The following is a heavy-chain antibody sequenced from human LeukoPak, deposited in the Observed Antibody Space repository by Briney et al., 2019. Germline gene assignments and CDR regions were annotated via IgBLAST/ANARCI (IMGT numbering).Heavy chain of an antibody. CDR1: GYSFTSYC. Sequence: KYGESLKISCKVSGYSFTSYCIGWVRQTPGKGLEWMGIIYPGDSGPTYSPSFQGQVTISVDKSINTAYLQWSSLQASDTAMYYCGMSGDRVPLQDDVFDVWGQGTMVAVST. D-gene: IGHD1-26*01. J-gene: IGHJ3*01. CDR2: IYPGDSGP. V-gene: IGHV5-51*01. CDR3: GMSGDRVPLQDDVFDV.